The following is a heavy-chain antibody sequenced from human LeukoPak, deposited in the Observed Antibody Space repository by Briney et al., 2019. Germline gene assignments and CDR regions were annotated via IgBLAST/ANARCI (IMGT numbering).Heavy chain of an antibody. Sequence: SQTLSLTCTVSGGSISSYYWSWIRQPPEKGLEWIGYLYYSGSTNYNPSLKSRVTISVDTSKNQFSLKLSSVTAADTAMYYCARSKGGYGSEPFDYWGQGTLVTVSS. J-gene: IGHJ4*02. CDR2: LYYSGST. V-gene: IGHV4-59*01. CDR3: ARSKGGYGSEPFDY. CDR1: GGSISSYY. D-gene: IGHD3-10*01.